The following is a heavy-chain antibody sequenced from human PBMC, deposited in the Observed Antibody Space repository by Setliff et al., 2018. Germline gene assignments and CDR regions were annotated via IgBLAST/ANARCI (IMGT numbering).Heavy chain of an antibody. D-gene: IGHD6-6*01. CDR3: ARWRSSSPDDF. J-gene: IGHJ4*02. Sequence: PGGSLRLSCVTSGFTFSHARMSWVRQAPGKGLEWVSSISSSNTYIYYADSVKGRFTISRDNAKNSLYLQMDSLRDEDTAVYYCARWRSSSPDDFWGQGTLVTVSS. V-gene: IGHV3-21*01. CDR1: GFTFSHAR. CDR2: ISSSNTYI.